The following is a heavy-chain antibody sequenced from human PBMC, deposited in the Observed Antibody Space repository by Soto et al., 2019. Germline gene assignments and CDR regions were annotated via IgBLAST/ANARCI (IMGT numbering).Heavy chain of an antibody. D-gene: IGHD6-13*01. CDR2: ISGSGGST. J-gene: IGHJ6*02. CDR1: GFAFNNYG. CDR3: AKASIAAAGYPDYYYGMDV. Sequence: GGSLRLSCTVSGFAFNNYGINWVRQAPGKGLEWVSAISGSGGSTYYADSVKGRFTISRDNSKNTLYLQMNSLRAEDTAVYYCAKASIAAAGYPDYYYGMDVWGQGTTVTVSS. V-gene: IGHV3-23*01.